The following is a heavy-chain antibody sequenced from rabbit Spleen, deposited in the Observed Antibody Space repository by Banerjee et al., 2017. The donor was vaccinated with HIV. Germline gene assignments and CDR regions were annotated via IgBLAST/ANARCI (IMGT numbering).Heavy chain of an antibody. CDR1: GFSFSNKA. J-gene: IGHJ4*01. CDR3: VRDKASVSGDYGPYYFNL. D-gene: IGHD1-1*01. CDR2: IDPVFGST. Sequence: QLVESGGGLVQPEGSLKLSCTASGFSFSNKAVMCWVRQAPGKGLEWIGYIDPVFGSTYYASWVIGRFTISSHNAQNTLYLQLNSLTAADTATYFCVRDKASVSGDYGPYYFNLWGQGTLVTVS. V-gene: IGHV1S7*01.